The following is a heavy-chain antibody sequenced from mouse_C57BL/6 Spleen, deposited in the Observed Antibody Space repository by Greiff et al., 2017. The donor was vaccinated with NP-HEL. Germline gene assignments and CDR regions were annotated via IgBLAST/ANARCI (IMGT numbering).Heavy chain of an antibody. V-gene: IGHV5-17*01. Sequence: EVKVVESGGGLVKPGGSLKLSCAASGFTFSDYGMHWVRRAPEKGLEWVAYISSGSSTIYYADTVKGRFTISRDNAKNTLFLQMTSLRSEDTAMYYCARGDYGSSYEWYFDVWGTGTTVTVSS. D-gene: IGHD1-1*01. CDR2: ISSGSSTI. CDR3: ARGDYGSSYEWYFDV. J-gene: IGHJ1*03. CDR1: GFTFSDYG.